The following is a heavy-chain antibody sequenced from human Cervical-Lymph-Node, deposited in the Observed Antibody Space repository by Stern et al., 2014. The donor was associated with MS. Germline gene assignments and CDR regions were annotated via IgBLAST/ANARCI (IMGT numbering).Heavy chain of an antibody. D-gene: IGHD1-26*01. V-gene: IGHV4-61*02. Sequence: VQLVESGPGLVKPSQTLSLTCTVSGGSISSSGYYWSWIRQPADKGLEWIGRIHDSGSTYYNPSLKSRVTISMDTAKNQFSLQLPPVTAADTAVYYCATTRWDLFTWNWFDPWGQGTLVTVSS. CDR2: IHDSGST. CDR1: GGSISSSGYY. CDR3: ATTRWDLFTWNWFDP. J-gene: IGHJ5*02.